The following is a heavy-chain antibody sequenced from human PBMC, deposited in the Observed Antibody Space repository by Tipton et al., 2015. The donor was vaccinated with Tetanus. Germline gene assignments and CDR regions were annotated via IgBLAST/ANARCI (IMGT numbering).Heavy chain of an antibody. CDR1: GGSISSYY. J-gene: IGHJ5*02. CDR2: IYYSGST. V-gene: IGHV4-59*01. D-gene: IGHD5-12*01. Sequence: LSLTCTVSGGSISSYYWSWIRQPPGKGLEWIGYIYYSGSTNYNPSLKSRVTISVDMSKNQFSLKLSSVTAADTAVYYCARGRGYSGYDFTRINWFDPWGQGTLVTVSS. CDR3: ARGRGYSGYDFTRINWFDP.